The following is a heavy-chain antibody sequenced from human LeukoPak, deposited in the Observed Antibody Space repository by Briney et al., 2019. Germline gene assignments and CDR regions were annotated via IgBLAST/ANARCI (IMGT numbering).Heavy chain of an antibody. D-gene: IGHD2-21*01. V-gene: IGHV3-23*01. CDR1: GFTFSNYA. CDR3: AKKVITYYYGMDV. CDR2: ISGSGGAT. J-gene: IGHJ6*02. Sequence: PGGSLRLSCAASGFTFSNYAMSWVRQAPGKGLEWVSGISGSGGATYYADSVKGRFTISRDNSKNTLYLQMGGLRAEDTAVYYCAKKVITYYYGMDVWGQGTTVTVSS.